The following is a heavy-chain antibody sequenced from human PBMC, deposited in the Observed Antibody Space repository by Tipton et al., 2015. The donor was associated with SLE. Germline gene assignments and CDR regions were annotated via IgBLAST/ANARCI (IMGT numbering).Heavy chain of an antibody. CDR2: VYYGVST. CDR1: GGSISSYF. J-gene: IGHJ4*02. V-gene: IGHV4-59*01. CDR3: ARGNRAEEELDL. D-gene: IGHD1-1*01. Sequence: TLSLTCSVSGGSISSYFWTWIRQPPGKGLEWIWYVYYGVSTYNNPSLKSRLTISVDTSKNQFSLNLRSVTAADTAVYFCARGNRAEEELDLWGPGTLVTVSS.